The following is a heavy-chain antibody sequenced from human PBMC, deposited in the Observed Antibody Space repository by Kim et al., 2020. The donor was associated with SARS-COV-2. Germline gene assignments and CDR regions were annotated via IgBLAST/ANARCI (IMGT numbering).Heavy chain of an antibody. D-gene: IGHD2-21*02. J-gene: IGHJ5*02. CDR1: GGTFSSYA. V-gene: IGHV1-69*13. Sequence: SVKVSCKASGGTFSSYAISWVRQAPGQGLEWMGGIIPIFGTANYAQKFQGRVTITADESTSTAYMELSSLRSEDTAVYYCARDRGTGGDCYSGIGCWFDPWGQGTLVTVSS. CDR2: IIPIFGTA. CDR3: ARDRGTGGDCYSGIGCWFDP.